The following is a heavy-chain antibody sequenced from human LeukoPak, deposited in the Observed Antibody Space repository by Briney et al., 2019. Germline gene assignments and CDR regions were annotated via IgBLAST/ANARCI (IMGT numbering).Heavy chain of an antibody. CDR3: ARATDYYESSGYFDY. CDR1: GGSISSSSYY. V-gene: IGHV4-39*01. D-gene: IGHD3-22*01. J-gene: IGHJ4*02. CDR2: IYYSGST. Sequence: SETLSLTCTVSGGSISSSSYYWGWIRQPPGKGLEWIGSIYYSGSTYYIPSLKSRVTISVDTSKNQFSLKLSSVTAADTAVYYCARATDYYESSGYFDYWGQGTLVTVSS.